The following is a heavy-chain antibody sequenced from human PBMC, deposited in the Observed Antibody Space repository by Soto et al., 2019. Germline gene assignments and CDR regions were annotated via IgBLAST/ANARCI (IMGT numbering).Heavy chain of an antibody. Sequence: PSETLSLTYTISGASISSLYWSWVRQPPGKGLEWIGYIYYSGSTNYNPSLKSRVTISVDTSKNQFSLKLSSVTAADTAVYYCARNNWNYVRQTHGNWFDPWGQGTLVTVSS. V-gene: IGHV4-59*11. CDR3: ARNNWNYVRQTHGNWFDP. CDR1: GASISSLY. CDR2: IYYSGST. J-gene: IGHJ5*02. D-gene: IGHD1-7*01.